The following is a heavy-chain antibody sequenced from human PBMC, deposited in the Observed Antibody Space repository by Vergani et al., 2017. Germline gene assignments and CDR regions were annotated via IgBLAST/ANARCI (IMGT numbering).Heavy chain of an antibody. V-gene: IGHV4-34*01. CDR3: AGHGSGKYYIRNWYFDL. CDR2: INHSGST. CDR1: GGSFSGYY. J-gene: IGHJ2*01. D-gene: IGHD3-10*01. Sequence: QVQLQQWGAGLLKPSETLSLTCAVYGGSFSGYYWSWIRQPPGKGLEWIGEINHSGSTNYNPSLKSRVTISVDTSKNQFSLRLSSVTAADTAVYYCAGHGSGKYYIRNWYFDLWGRGTLVTVSS.